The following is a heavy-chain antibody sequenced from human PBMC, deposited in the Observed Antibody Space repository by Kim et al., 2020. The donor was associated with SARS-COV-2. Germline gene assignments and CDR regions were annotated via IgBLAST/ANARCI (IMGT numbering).Heavy chain of an antibody. CDR2: INHSGST. CDR3: ARPLAAAGTGRFDY. D-gene: IGHD6-13*01. CDR1: GGSFSGYY. V-gene: IGHV4-34*01. Sequence: SETLSLTCAVYGGSFSGYYWSWIRQPPGKGLEWIGEINHSGSTNYNPSLKSRVTISVDTSKNQFSLKLSSVTAADTAVYYCARPLAAAGTGRFDYWGQGTLVTVSS. J-gene: IGHJ4*02.